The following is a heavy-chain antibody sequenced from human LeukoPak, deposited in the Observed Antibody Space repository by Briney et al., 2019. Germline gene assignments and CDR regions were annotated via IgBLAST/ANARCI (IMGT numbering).Heavy chain of an antibody. Sequence: ASVKVSCKASGYTFTNYYLHWVRQAPGHGLEGMAIINPSDGGTYYEQKLQGRVTVTRDTSTSTVYMELSRLRSEDTAVYYCARDTRTMTAVTRGQHYYYGLDVWGQGTTVTVSS. V-gene: IGHV1-46*01. J-gene: IGHJ6*02. CDR3: ARDTRTMTAVTRGQHYYYGLDV. CDR1: GYTFTNYY. D-gene: IGHD4-17*01. CDR2: INPSDGGT.